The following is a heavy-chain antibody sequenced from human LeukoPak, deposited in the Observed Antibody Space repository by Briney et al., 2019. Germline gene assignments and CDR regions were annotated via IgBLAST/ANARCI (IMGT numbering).Heavy chain of an antibody. Sequence: ASVKVSCKATGFTFTNYDINWVRQATGQGLEWMGWMNPNSGNTGYAQKFQGRVTMTRNTSISTAYMELSSLRSEDTAVYYCARGYCSSTSCYFDISRGPMPGDAFDIWGQGTMVTVSS. CDR1: GFTFTNYD. V-gene: IGHV1-8*01. J-gene: IGHJ3*02. CDR2: MNPNSGNT. CDR3: ARGYCSSTSCYFDISRGPMPGDAFDI. D-gene: IGHD2-2*01.